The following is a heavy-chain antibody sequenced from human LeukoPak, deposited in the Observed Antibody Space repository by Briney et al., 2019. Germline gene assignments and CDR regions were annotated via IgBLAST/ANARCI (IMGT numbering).Heavy chain of an antibody. CDR3: ARGGYYYGSGSYSHFDY. CDR2: IIPIFGTA. J-gene: IGHJ4*02. CDR1: GGAFSSYA. Sequence: SVKVSCKASGGAFSSYAISWVRQAPGQGLEWMGGIIPIFGTANYAQKFQGRVTITADKSTSTAYMELRSLRSDDTAVYYCARGGYYYGSGSYSHFDYWGQGTLVTVSS. V-gene: IGHV1-69*06. D-gene: IGHD3-10*01.